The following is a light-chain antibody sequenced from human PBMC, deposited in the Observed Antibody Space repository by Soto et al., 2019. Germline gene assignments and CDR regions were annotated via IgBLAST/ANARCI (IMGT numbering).Light chain of an antibody. CDR1: SSDVGLYDY. Sequence: QSVLTQPASVSGSPGQSITISCTGTSSDVGLYDYVSWYQQHPGKAPQLMIYAVSNRPSGVSNRFSASKSGNTASLFISGLQAEDEADYYCSSYTSDSSYVLGSGTKLTV. J-gene: IGLJ1*01. CDR2: AVS. V-gene: IGLV2-14*01. CDR3: SSYTSDSSYV.